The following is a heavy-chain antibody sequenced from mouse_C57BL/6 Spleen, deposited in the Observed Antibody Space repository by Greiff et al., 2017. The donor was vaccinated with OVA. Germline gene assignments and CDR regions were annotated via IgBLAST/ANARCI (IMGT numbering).Heavy chain of an antibody. J-gene: IGHJ1*03. CDR2: INYDGSST. D-gene: IGHD1-1*01. CDR3: ARDDYYGSSYWYFDV. CDR1: GFTFSDYY. V-gene: IGHV5-16*01. Sequence: EVQLVESEGGLVQPGRSMKLSCTASGFTFSDYYMAWVRQVPEKGLEWVANINYDGSSTYYLDSLKSRFIISRDNAKNILYLQMSSLKSEDTATYYCARDDYYGSSYWYFDVWGTGTTVTVSS.